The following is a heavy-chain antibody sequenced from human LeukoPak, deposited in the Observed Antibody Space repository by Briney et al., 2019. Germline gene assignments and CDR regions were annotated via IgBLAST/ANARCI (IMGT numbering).Heavy chain of an antibody. J-gene: IGHJ4*02. CDR2: IYHSGST. CDR1: GYSISSGYY. CDR3: ARAISVAGYGDY. D-gene: IGHD6-19*01. Sequence: PSETLSLTCTVSGYSISSGYYWGWIRQPPGKGLEWIGSIYHSGSTYYNPSLKSRVTISVDTSKNQFSLKLSSVTAADTAVYYCARAISVAGYGDYWGQGTLVTVSS. V-gene: IGHV4-38-2*02.